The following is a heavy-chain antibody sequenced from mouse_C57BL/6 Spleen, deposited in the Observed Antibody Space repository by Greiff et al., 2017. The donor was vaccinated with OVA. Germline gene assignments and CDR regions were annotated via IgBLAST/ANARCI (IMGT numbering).Heavy chain of an antibody. D-gene: IGHD2-3*01. CDR2: INPSNGGT. J-gene: IGHJ3*01. CDR1: GYTFTSYW. V-gene: IGHV1-53*01. CDR3: AQGGGYYAWFAY. Sequence: VKLQQPGTELVKPGASVKLSCKASGYTFTSYWMHWVKQRPGQGLEWIGNINPSNGGTNYNEKFKSKATLTVDKSSSTAYMQLSSLTSEDSAVYYCAQGGGYYAWFAYWGQGTLVTVSA.